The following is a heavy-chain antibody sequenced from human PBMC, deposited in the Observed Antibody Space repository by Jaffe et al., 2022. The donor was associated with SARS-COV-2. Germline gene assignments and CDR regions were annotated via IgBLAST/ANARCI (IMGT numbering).Heavy chain of an antibody. CDR1: GFTFDDYA. V-gene: IGHV3-9*01. D-gene: IGHD6-13*01. J-gene: IGHJ4*02. Sequence: EVQLVESGGGLVQPGRSLRLSCAASGFTFDDYAMHWVRQAPGKGLEWVSGISWNSGSIGYADSVKGRFTISRDNAKNSLYLQMNSLRAEDTALYYCAKDRHSIWAAGDFDYWGQGTLVTVSS. CDR3: AKDRHSIWAAGDFDY. CDR2: ISWNSGSI.